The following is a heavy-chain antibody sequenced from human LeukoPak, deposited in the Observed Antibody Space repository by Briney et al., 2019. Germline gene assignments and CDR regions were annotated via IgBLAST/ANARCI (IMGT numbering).Heavy chain of an antibody. D-gene: IGHD2-15*01. CDR2: IYYSGST. CDR1: GGSISSGDYY. Sequence: SETLSLTCTVSGGSISSGDYYWSWIRQPPGKGLEWIGYIYYSGSTYYNPSLKSRVTISVDTSKNQFSLKLSSVTAADTAVYYCARDSYCSGGSCQRAVGWFDPWGQGTLVTVSS. CDR3: ARDSYCSGGSCQRAVGWFDP. J-gene: IGHJ5*02. V-gene: IGHV4-30-4*01.